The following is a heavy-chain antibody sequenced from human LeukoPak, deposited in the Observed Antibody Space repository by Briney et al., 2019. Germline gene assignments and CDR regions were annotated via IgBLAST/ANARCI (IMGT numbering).Heavy chain of an antibody. D-gene: IGHD1-1*01. CDR1: GYTFTGYY. V-gene: IGHV1-2*02. Sequence: ASVKVSCKASGYTFTGYYMHWVRQAPGQGLEWMGWINPNSGGTNYAQKFQGRVTMTRDTSINTAYMELSRLESDDSAVYYCAREGAGRNDYWGQGTLVTVSS. J-gene: IGHJ4*02. CDR2: INPNSGGT. CDR3: AREGAGRNDY.